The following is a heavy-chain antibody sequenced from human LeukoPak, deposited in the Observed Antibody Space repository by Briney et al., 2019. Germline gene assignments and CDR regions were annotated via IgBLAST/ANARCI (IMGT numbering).Heavy chain of an antibody. CDR1: GFTFSNYW. J-gene: IGHJ3*01. Sequence: GGSLRLSCAASGFTFSNYWMTWVRQPPGKGLEWVANIKRDGSEKYYLDSVKGRFTISRDNAKKSLYLQMNSLRAEDTAVYYCARDYVTIFGVVIWVAFDLWGQGTMVTVSS. V-gene: IGHV3-7*01. CDR3: ARDYVTIFGVVIWVAFDL. CDR2: IKRDGSEK. D-gene: IGHD3-3*01.